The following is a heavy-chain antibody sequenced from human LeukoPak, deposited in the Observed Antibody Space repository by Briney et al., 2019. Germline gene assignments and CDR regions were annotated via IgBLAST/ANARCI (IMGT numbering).Heavy chain of an antibody. V-gene: IGHV1-18*04. CDR1: GYTFTSYG. J-gene: IGHJ5*02. D-gene: IGHD6-13*01. Sequence: ASVKVPCKASGYTFTSYGISWVRQAPGQGLEWMGWISAYNGNTNYAQKLQGRVTMTTDTSTSTAYMELRSLRSDDTAVYYCARWGIAAAGTSRTNLNWFDPWGQGTLVTVSS. CDR2: ISAYNGNT. CDR3: ARWGIAAAGTSRTNLNWFDP.